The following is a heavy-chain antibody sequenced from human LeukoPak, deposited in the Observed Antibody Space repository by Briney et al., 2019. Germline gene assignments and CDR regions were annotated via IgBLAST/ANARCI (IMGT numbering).Heavy chain of an antibody. CDR2: ISGSGGST. D-gene: IGHD4-17*01. V-gene: IGHV3-23*01. CDR3: AKAGDYGDFNWFDP. J-gene: IGHJ5*02. Sequence: GGSLRLSCAAPGFTFSSYAMSWVRQAPGKGLEWVSAISGSGGSTYYADSVKGRFTISRDNSKNTLYLQMNSLRAEDTAAYYCAKAGDYGDFNWFDPWGQGTLVTVSS. CDR1: GFTFSSYA.